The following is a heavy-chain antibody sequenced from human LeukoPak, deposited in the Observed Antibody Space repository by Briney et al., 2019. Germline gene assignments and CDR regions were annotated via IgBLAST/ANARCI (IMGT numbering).Heavy chain of an antibody. CDR3: ARESRRRIAAAVQYYFDY. Sequence: ASVKVSCKASGYTFTSYYMHWVRQAPGQGLEWMGIINPSGGSTSYAQKFQGRVTMTRDMSTSTVYMELSSLRSEDTAVYYCARESRRRIAAAVQYYFDYWGQGTLVTVSS. D-gene: IGHD6-13*01. CDR2: INPSGGST. CDR1: GYTFTSYY. J-gene: IGHJ4*02. V-gene: IGHV1-46*01.